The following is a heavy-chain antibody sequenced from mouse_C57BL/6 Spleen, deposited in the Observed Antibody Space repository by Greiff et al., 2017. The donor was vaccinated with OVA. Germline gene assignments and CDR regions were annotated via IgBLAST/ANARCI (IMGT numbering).Heavy chain of an antibody. CDR1: GYTFTSYW. V-gene: IGHV1-64*01. D-gene: IGHD2-4*01. CDR2: IHPNSGST. Sequence: VQLQQPGAELVKPRASVKLSCKASGYTFTSYWMHWVKQRPGQGLEWIGMIHPNSGSTNYNEKFKSKATLTVDKSSSTAYMQLSSLTSEDSAVYYCARAYYDYDLWYFDVWGTGTTVTVSS. J-gene: IGHJ1*03. CDR3: ARAYYDYDLWYFDV.